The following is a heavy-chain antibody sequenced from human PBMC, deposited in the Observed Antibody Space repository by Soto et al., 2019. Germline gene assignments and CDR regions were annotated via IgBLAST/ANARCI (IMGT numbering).Heavy chain of an antibody. CDR1: GFTFSNAW. CDR2: IKSKTDGGTT. Sequence: TGGSLRLSCAASGFTFSNAWMSWVRQAPGKGLEWVGRIKSKTDGGTTDYAAPVKGRFTISRDDSKNTLYLQMNSLKTEDTAVYYCTTDVYCSGGSCYSKHAYCGGDCSGYFDYWGQGTLVTVSS. J-gene: IGHJ4*02. V-gene: IGHV3-15*01. D-gene: IGHD2-15*01. CDR3: TTDVYCSGGSCYSKHAYCGGDCSGYFDY.